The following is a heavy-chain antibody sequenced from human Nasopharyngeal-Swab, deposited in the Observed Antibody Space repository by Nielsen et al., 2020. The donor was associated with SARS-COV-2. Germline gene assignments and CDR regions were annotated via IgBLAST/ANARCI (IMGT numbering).Heavy chain of an antibody. CDR3: AKHAAYTNSWHHFDY. CDR2: ISGSGGST. J-gene: IGHJ4*02. CDR1: GFTFSSYA. D-gene: IGHD6-13*01. V-gene: IGHV3-23*01. Sequence: GESLKISCAASGFTFSSYAMSWVRQAPGKGLEWVSAISGSGGSTYYADSVKGRFTISRDNSKSTLYLQMNSLRAEGTAVYYCAKHAAYTNSWHHFDYWGQGTLVTVSS.